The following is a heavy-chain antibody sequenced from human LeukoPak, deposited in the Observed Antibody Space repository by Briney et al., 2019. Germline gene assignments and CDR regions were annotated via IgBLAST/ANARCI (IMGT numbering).Heavy chain of an antibody. Sequence: GRSLRLSCAASGFTFSSYAMHWVRQAPGKGLEWVAVISYDGSNKYYADSVKGRFTISRDNSKNTLYLQINSLRAEDTAVYYCARDLYYYDSSGYFVEVFYYYYGMDVWGQGTTVTVSS. CDR2: ISYDGSNK. CDR3: ARDLYYYDSSGYFVEVFYYYYGMDV. V-gene: IGHV3-30-3*01. D-gene: IGHD3-22*01. J-gene: IGHJ6*02. CDR1: GFTFSSYA.